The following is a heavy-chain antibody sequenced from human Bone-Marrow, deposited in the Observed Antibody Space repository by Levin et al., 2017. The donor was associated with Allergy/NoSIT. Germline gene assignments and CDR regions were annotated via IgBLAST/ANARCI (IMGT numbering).Heavy chain of an antibody. D-gene: IGHD1-7*01. Sequence: GGSLRLSCEASGFTFNDFAMHWVRQIPGKGLEWVTGIMWNSARMDYADSVKGRFTISRDNGKKSLYLEMNALRVEDTALYYCVKDRSSVDNWNYGGPFESWGQGALVTVSS. CDR3: VKDRSSVDNWNYGGPFES. CDR2: IMWNSARM. J-gene: IGHJ4*02. V-gene: IGHV3-9*01. CDR1: GFTFNDFA.